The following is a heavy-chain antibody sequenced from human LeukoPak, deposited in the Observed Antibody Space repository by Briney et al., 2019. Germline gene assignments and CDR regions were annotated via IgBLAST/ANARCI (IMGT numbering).Heavy chain of an antibody. V-gene: IGHV3-23*01. D-gene: IGHD3-9*01. CDR2: VSDTGDLR. J-gene: IGHJ4*02. CDR1: GFTFNTHA. CDR3: VKGGLRSGYSFED. Sequence: GGSLRLSCAASGFTFNTHAISWVRQAPGKGLEWVAAVSDTGDLRYSANSVKGRFAISRDNSKNTAFLQMYSLRAEDTALYYCVKGGLRSGYSFEDWGQGTLVSDSS.